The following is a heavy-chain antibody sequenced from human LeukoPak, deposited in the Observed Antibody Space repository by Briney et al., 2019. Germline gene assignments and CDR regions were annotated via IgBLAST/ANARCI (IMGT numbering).Heavy chain of an antibody. D-gene: IGHD3-3*01. CDR2: IYYSGST. CDR3: ARVRFLEWFDAFDI. J-gene: IGHJ3*02. CDR1: GGSISSYY. V-gene: IGHV4-59*08. Sequence: SETLSLTCTVSGGSISSYYWSWIRQPPGKGLEWIGYIYYSGSTNYNPSLKSRVTISVDTSKNQFSLKLSSVTVADTAVYYCARVRFLEWFDAFDIWGQGTMVTVSS.